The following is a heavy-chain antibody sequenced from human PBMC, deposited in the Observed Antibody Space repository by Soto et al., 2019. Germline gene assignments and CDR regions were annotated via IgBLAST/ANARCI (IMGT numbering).Heavy chain of an antibody. Sequence: QVQLVQSGAEVKKPGASVKVSCKASGYTFTSYGISWVRQAPGQGLEWMGWISADNGNTNYAQKLQGRVTMTTDTSTITAYMKRRSLRSDDTAVYYCARDTPHPGITLVRAHQSLRWCGPWGQGTLVTVSS. J-gene: IGHJ5*02. CDR1: GYTFTSYG. D-gene: IGHD3-10*01. CDR3: ARDTPHPGITLVRAHQSLRWCGP. V-gene: IGHV1-18*01. CDR2: ISADNGNT.